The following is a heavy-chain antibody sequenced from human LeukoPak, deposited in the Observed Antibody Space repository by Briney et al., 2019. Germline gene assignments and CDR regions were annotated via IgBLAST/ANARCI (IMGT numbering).Heavy chain of an antibody. CDR3: SKDFYNSGGRWYDCFDI. V-gene: IGHV1-18*01. CDR1: GYTFSNFG. J-gene: IGHJ3*02. CDR2: ISGYNDDT. D-gene: IGHD2-15*01. Sequence: ASVKVSCKASGYTFSNFGISWVRQAPGQGLEWMGWISGYNDDTHYARKFQGRVTMTTDTSTNTAYMDLRSLRSDDTAMYYFSKDFYNSGGRWYDCFDIWGQGTMVTVSS.